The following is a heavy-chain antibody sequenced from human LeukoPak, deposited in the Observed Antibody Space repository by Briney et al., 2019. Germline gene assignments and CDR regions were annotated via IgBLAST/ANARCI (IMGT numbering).Heavy chain of an antibody. V-gene: IGHV4-59*02. J-gene: IGHJ3*02. Sequence: PSETLSLTCSVSGGSVSDYYWSWIRQSPGKRLEWMGNTYYSGSTNYNPSLKSRVTISVDTSKNQLSLNLSSVTAADTAVYYCARDGGSEWELDDAFDIWGQGTMVTVSS. CDR3: ARDGGSEWELDDAFDI. CDR1: GGSVSDYY. D-gene: IGHD1-26*01. CDR2: TYYSGST.